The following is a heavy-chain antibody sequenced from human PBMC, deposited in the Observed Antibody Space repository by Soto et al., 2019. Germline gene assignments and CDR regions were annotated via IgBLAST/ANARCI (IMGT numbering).Heavy chain of an antibody. CDR1: GGSISSYY. CDR2: IYYSGST. D-gene: IGHD5-12*01. J-gene: IGHJ6*03. V-gene: IGHV4-59*08. CDR3: ARQSPYSGYTLRSSYYYYYYMDV. Sequence: SETLSLTCTVSGGSISSYYWSWIRQPPGKGLEWIGYIYYSGSTNYNPSLKSRVTISVDTSKNQFSLKLSSVTAADTAVYYCARQSPYSGYTLRSSYYYYYYMDVWGKGTTVTVSS.